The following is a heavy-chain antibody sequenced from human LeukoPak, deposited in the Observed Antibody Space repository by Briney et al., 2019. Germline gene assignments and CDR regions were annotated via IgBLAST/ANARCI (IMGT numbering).Heavy chain of an antibody. CDR2: ISYSGSTT. V-gene: IGHV3-11*04. Sequence: GGSLRLSCAASGFIFSDYYMSWIRQAPGKGLEWVSYISYSGSTTNYADSVRGQFTVSRDNTKNSLYLEMNSLRAEDTAVYYCARDDCSSTSCYVPPGYFDLWGRGTLVTVSS. D-gene: IGHD2-2*01. CDR1: GFIFSDYY. CDR3: ARDDCSSTSCYVPPGYFDL. J-gene: IGHJ2*01.